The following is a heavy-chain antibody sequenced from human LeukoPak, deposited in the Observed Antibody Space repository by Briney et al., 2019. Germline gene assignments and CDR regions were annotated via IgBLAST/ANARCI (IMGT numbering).Heavy chain of an antibody. CDR2: IWYDGDNK. D-gene: IGHD3-22*01. J-gene: IGHJ4*02. Sequence: GGSLRLSCAASRFTFSSYVMHWVRQAPGKGLEWAALIWYDGDNKYYSDSVKGRFTISRDNSKNTLYLQMNSLRAEDTAVYYCAKARATYLYDTSGFSALDYWGQGTLVTVSS. V-gene: IGHV3-33*06. CDR3: AKARATYLYDTSGFSALDY. CDR1: RFTFSSYV.